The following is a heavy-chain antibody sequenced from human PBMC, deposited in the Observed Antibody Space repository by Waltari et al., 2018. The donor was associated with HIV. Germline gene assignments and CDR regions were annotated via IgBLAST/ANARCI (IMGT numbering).Heavy chain of an antibody. J-gene: IGHJ4*02. V-gene: IGHV1-69*01. CDR1: GGTFSSYA. CDR3: ARGSWDYVWGSYQTIRYFDY. CDR2: IVPIFGTA. Sequence: QVQLVQSGPEVKKPGSSVKVPCKASGGTFSSYAISWVRQAPGQGLEWMGGIVPIFGTANYAQKFQGRVTITANESTSTAYMELSSLRSEDTAVYYCARGSWDYVWGSYQTIRYFDYWGQGTLVTVSS. D-gene: IGHD3-16*02.